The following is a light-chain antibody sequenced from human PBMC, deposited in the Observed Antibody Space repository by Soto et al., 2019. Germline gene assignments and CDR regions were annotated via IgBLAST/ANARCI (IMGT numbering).Light chain of an antibody. CDR3: QQYNSYSPRLT. CDR2: RAS. J-gene: IGKJ4*01. Sequence: DIPMTQSPSTLSASVGDRVTITCRASQSISNWLAWYQQKPGKAPKLLIYRASSLESGVPSRFSGSGSGKEFTLTISSLQPDDFATYYCQQYNSYSPRLTFGGGTKVETK. V-gene: IGKV1-5*03. CDR1: QSISNW.